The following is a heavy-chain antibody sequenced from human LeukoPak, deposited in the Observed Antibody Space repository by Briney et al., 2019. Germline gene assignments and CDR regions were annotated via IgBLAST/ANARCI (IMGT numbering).Heavy chain of an antibody. Sequence: AGGSLRLSCAASGFTFSSYSMNWVRQAPGKGLEWVSSISSSSSYIYYADSVKGRFTISRDNAKNSLYLQMNSLRAEDTAVYYCARVLHKRNYDSSVYYGYWGQGTLVTVSS. J-gene: IGHJ4*02. CDR1: GFTFSSYS. D-gene: IGHD3-22*01. CDR3: ARVLHKRNYDSSVYYGY. CDR2: ISSSSSYI. V-gene: IGHV3-21*01.